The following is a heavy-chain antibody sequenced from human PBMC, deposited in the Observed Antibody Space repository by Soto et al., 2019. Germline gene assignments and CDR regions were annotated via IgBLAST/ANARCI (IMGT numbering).Heavy chain of an antibody. CDR1: GGSISSYY. D-gene: IGHD5-18*01. CDR2: IYYSGIT. J-gene: IGHJ6*02. CDR3: ARGEAGYKYGLRRYYGMEV. V-gene: IGHV4-59*01. Sequence: SETLSRACTFSGGSISSYYWSWIRQPPGKVLELIGYIYYSGITNYSPYLKSRIIISLDTSKNQFSLKVSSVTAADTAVYYCARGEAGYKYGLRRYYGMEVWGPATTVTVSS.